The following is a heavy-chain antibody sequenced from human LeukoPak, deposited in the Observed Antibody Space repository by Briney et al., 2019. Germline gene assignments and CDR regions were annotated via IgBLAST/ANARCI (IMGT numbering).Heavy chain of an antibody. V-gene: IGHV3-7*01. J-gene: IGHJ6*02. CDR1: GFTFSSFW. CDR2: MYQDGSAK. D-gene: IGHD3-16*01. CDR3: ATYTHWVAGDV. Sequence: GGSLRLSCEASGFTFSSFWMGWVRQAPGKGLEWVANMYQDGSAKGYVDSVKGRFTISRDNARNSLYLQMSSLRPEDTAVYYCATYTHWVAGDVWGQGTTVTVSS.